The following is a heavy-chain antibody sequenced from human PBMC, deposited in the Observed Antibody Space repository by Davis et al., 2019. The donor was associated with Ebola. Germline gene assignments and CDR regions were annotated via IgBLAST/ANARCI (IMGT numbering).Heavy chain of an antibody. D-gene: IGHD4-17*01. Sequence: GGSLRLSCAASGFTFSSYAMSWVRQVPGKGLEWVSYISSSSSTIYYADSVKGRFTVSRDNSKNTLYLQINSLIPEDTAVYYCARRGYGDYGGFVYWGQGTLVTVSS. V-gene: IGHV3-48*04. CDR1: GFTFSSYA. J-gene: IGHJ4*02. CDR2: ISSSSSTI. CDR3: ARRGYGDYGGFVY.